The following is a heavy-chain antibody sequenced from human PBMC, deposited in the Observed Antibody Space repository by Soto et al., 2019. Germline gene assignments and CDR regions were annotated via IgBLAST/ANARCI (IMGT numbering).Heavy chain of an antibody. D-gene: IGHD1-1*01. J-gene: IGHJ4*02. CDR3: ARLAGGYNGYFDY. Sequence: SETLSLTCAVSGGSISRGDYYWSWIRQSPGTGLEWIGYIYYSGSTYYHPSLPALKSRVTISVDTSKSQISLKLTSVTAADTAVYYCARLAGGYNGYFDYWGQGALVTVSS. V-gene: IGHV4-30-4*01. CDR2: IYYSGST. CDR1: GGSISRGDYY.